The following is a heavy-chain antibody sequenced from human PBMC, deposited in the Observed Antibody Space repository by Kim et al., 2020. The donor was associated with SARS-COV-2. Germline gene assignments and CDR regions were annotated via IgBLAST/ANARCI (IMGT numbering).Heavy chain of an antibody. J-gene: IGHJ4*02. CDR1: GYSFGGYY. CDR3: AREDSSSGNFYF. V-gene: IGHV1-2*06. CDR2: IFPNSGGT. Sequence: ASVKVSCKASGYSFGGYYIHWVRQAPGQGLEWMGRIFPNSGGTSYAQKFQGRVTMTRDTSISTAHMELSRLRTDDTAMYYCAREDSSSGNFYFWGQGTLVTVSS. D-gene: IGHD2-15*01.